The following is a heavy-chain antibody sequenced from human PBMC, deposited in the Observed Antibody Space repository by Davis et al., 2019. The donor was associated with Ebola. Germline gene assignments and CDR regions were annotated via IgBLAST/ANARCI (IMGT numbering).Heavy chain of an antibody. CDR2: IWYDEKNK. V-gene: IGHV3-33*01. CDR3: ARHGYSGHDYRAYFYGMDV. CDR1: GFTFSSYG. D-gene: IGHD5-12*01. J-gene: IGHJ6*02. Sequence: GESLKISCAAPGFTFSSYGLHWVRQAPGKGLEWVAVIWYDEKNKYHRESVKGRFTISRDNYKNTLYLQMNSLRAEDTAVYYCARHGYSGHDYRAYFYGMDVWGQGTTVTVTS.